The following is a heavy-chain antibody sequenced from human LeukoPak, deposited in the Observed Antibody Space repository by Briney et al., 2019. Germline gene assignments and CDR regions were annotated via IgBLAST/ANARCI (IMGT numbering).Heavy chain of an antibody. V-gene: IGHV3-7*01. CDR3: VVAGYYFDY. J-gene: IGHJ4*02. Sequence: PGGSLRLSCAASGFTFNRYWMNWVRQAPGKGLEWVANIKEDGSEQSYVDSVKGRFTISRDNAKNSLFLQMNSLRAEDTAVYYCVVAGYYFDYWGQGTLVTVSS. D-gene: IGHD3-10*01. CDR2: IKEDGSEQ. CDR1: GFTFNRYW.